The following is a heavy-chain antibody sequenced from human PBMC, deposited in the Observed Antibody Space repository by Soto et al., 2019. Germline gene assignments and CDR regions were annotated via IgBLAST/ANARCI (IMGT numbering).Heavy chain of an antibody. V-gene: IGHV3-74*01. CDR2: INPDGSRI. Sequence: GGSLRLSCAASGFALSSYWMYWVRRVPGKGLVWVSRINPDGSRIDYADSVRGRFTISRDNAKNTLFLQMNNLRADDTALYHCARVPVGAYEKFAPWGQGTLVTVSA. J-gene: IGHJ5*02. CDR3: ARVPVGAYEKFAP. CDR1: GFALSSYW. D-gene: IGHD1-26*01.